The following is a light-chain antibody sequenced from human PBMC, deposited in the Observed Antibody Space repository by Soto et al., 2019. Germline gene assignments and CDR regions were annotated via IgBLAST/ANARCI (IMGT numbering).Light chain of an antibody. J-gene: IGLJ2*01. CDR2: DNN. CDR1: SSNIGNNY. Sequence: QSVLTQPPSVYVAPGQKVTISCSGSSSNIGNNYVSWYQQLPGTAPKLLIYDNNKRPSGIPDRFSGSKSGTSATLGITGLQTGDEADYYCGTWDSSLSAGVFGGGTKLTVL. V-gene: IGLV1-51*01. CDR3: GTWDSSLSAGV.